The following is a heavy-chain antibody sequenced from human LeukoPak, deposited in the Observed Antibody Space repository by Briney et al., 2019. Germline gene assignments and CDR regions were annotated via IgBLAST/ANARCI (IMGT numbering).Heavy chain of an antibody. CDR1: GFTFTDYY. V-gene: IGHV3-11*01. D-gene: IGHD2-2*01. Sequence: GGSLRLSCAASGFTFTDYYMSWIRQAPGKGLEWISYITNGVNTMYYADSVKGRFTISRDNAKSSLYLQMTSLRAEDTAVYYCARDRGTVVGDMGYYMDVWGKGTTVTVSS. CDR2: ITNGVNTM. CDR3: ARDRGTVVGDMGYYMDV. J-gene: IGHJ6*03.